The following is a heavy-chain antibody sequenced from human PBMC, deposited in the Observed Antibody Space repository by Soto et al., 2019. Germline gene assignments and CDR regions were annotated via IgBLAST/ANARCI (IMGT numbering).Heavy chain of an antibody. D-gene: IGHD2-15*01. J-gene: IGHJ6*03. V-gene: IGHV1-18*01. Sequence: ASVKVSCKASGYTFTSYGISCVRQAPRQGLEWMGWISAYNGNTNYAQKLQGRVTMTTDTSTSTAYMELRSLRSDDTAVYYCARAVVVAATDLEYYYYYYYMDVWGKGTTVTVSS. CDR1: GYTFTSYG. CDR2: ISAYNGNT. CDR3: ARAVVVAATDLEYYYYYYYMDV.